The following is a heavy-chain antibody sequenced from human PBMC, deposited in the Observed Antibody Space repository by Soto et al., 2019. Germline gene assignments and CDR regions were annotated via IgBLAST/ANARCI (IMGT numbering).Heavy chain of an antibody. CDR1: GFTFTSYW. J-gene: IGHJ4*02. D-gene: IGHD3-3*01. V-gene: IGHV3-7*03. CDR2: QDGSSK. Sequence: EVQLVESGGGLVQPGGSLRLSCAASGFTFTSYWMKQDGSSKYYGDSVKGRFTVSRDNAKSSIYLQMDSLREDDTAVYRCARLRFILLERDFDFWGQGILVTVSS. CDR3: ARLRFILLERDFDF.